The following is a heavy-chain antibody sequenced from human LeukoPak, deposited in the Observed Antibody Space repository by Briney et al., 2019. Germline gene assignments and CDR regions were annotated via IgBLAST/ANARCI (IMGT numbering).Heavy chain of an antibody. CDR3: ARSEDCSGGSCYTVTPPDY. CDR2: IYYSGST. D-gene: IGHD2-15*01. V-gene: IGHV4-31*03. Sequence: SSQTLSLTCTVSGGSISSGGYYWSWIRQHPGKGLEWIGYIYYSGSTYYNPSPKSRVTISVDTPKNQFSLKLSSVTAADTAVYYCARSEDCSGGSCYTVTPPDYWGQGTLVTVSS. CDR1: GGSISSGGYY. J-gene: IGHJ4*02.